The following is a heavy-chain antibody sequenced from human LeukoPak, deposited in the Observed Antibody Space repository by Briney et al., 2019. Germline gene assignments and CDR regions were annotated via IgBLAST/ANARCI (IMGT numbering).Heavy chain of an antibody. Sequence: GASVKVSCKASGYTFTGYYMHWVRQAPGQGLEWMGWINPNSGGTNYAQKFQGRVTMTRDTSISTAYMELSRLRSDGTAVYYCARGRYSGYDYGLKKWGYFDYRGQGTLVTVSS. CDR1: GYTFTGYY. V-gene: IGHV1-2*02. CDR2: INPNSGGT. J-gene: IGHJ4*02. D-gene: IGHD5-12*01. CDR3: ARGRYSGYDYGLKKWGYFDY.